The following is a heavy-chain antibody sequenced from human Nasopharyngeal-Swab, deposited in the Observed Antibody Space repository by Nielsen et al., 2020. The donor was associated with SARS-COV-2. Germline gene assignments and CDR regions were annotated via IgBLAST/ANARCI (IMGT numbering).Heavy chain of an antibody. CDR1: GFIFSNYW. J-gene: IGHJ4*02. Sequence: GGSLRLSCAASGFIFSNYWMSWVRQAPGKGLVWVSRINPAGSTTDYEDSVRGRFTISRDNAKNTLYLQMNSLTVEDSAVYFCTRAGSYRFDYWGQGTLVTVSS. V-gene: IGHV3-74*01. D-gene: IGHD1-26*01. CDR3: TRAGSYRFDY. CDR2: INPAGSTT.